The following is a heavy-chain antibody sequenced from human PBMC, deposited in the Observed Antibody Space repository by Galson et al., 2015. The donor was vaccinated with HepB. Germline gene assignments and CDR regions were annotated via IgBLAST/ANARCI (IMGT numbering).Heavy chain of an antibody. V-gene: IGHV3-30*02. J-gene: IGHJ4*02. CDR2: IRYDESVN. CDR1: GFTFRDYG. CDR3: AKDREGFGTGYFDS. Sequence: SLRLSSAASGFTFRDYGMHWVRQAPGKGLEWIAFIRYDESVNYYTDSVKGRFTISRDKSRNTLFLQMHSLRPEDTALHYCAKDREGFGTGYFDSWGQGTLVTVSS. D-gene: IGHD1-1*01.